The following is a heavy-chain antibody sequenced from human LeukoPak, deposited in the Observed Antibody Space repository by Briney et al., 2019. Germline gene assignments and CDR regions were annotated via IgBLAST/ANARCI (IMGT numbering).Heavy chain of an antibody. V-gene: IGHV3-23*01. Sequence: GGSLRLSCGASGFIFSNYAMSWVRQAPGKGLEWVSSVSGTGGSTNYADSVKGRFTISRDNSKNTLYLQMSSLRAEDTAIYYCTGGGWSTDAFDIWGQGTVVTVSS. CDR2: VSGTGGST. CDR3: TGGGWSTDAFDI. J-gene: IGHJ3*02. CDR1: GFIFSNYA. D-gene: IGHD6-19*01.